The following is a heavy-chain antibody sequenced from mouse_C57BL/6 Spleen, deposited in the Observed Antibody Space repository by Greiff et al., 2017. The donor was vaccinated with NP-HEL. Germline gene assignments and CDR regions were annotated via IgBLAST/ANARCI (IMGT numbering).Heavy chain of an antibody. D-gene: IGHD2-14*01. V-gene: IGHV5-17*01. CDR2: ISSGSSTI. CDR3: ARPGILEDYYAMDY. CDR1: GFTFSDYG. J-gene: IGHJ4*01. Sequence: EVKVVESGGGLVKPGGSLKLSCAASGFTFSDYGMHWVRQAPEKGLEWVAYISSGSSTIYYADTVKGRFTIARDNAKNTLFLQMTSLRSWDTAMYYCARPGILEDYYAMDYWGQGTSVTVSS.